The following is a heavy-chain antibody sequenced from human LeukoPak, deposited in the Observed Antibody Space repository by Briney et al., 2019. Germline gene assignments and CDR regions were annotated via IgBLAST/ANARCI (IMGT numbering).Heavy chain of an antibody. CDR2: ITTSSSYI. D-gene: IGHD1-1*01. J-gene: IGHJ3*02. CDR1: GFTFSSYS. V-gene: IGHV3-21*01. CDR3: ARGWYTDAFDI. Sequence: GGSLRLSCAASGFTFSSYSMNWVRQAPGKGLEWVSSITTSSSYIYYADSVKGRFTISRDNAKNSLFLQMNSLRAEDTAVYFCARGWYTDAFDIWGQGTMVTVSS.